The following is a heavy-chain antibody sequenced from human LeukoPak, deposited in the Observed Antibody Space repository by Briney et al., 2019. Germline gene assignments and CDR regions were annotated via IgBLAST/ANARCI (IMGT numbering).Heavy chain of an antibody. J-gene: IGHJ1*01. V-gene: IGHV4-39*07. CDR3: ASMVPTLRYFQH. D-gene: IGHD4/OR15-4a*01. CDR1: GGSISSSSYY. Sequence: PSETLSLTCTVSGGSISSSSYYWGWIRQPPGKGLEWIGSIYYSGSTYYNPSLKSRVTISLDRSKIQVSLRLNSVTAADTAVYYCASMVPTLRYFQHWGQGTLVTVSS. CDR2: IYYSGST.